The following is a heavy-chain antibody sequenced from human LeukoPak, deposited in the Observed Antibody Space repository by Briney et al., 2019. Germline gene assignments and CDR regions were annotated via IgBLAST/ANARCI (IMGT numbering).Heavy chain of an antibody. V-gene: IGHV4-59*01. CDR3: ARGAVSSSNHFDY. D-gene: IGHD6-13*01. Sequence: SETLSLTCTVSGGSISSYYWSWIRQPPGKGLEWIGYIYYSGSTNYNPSLKSRVTISVDTSKNQFSLKLSSVTAADTAVYYCARGAVSSSNHFDYWGQGTLVTVSS. CDR1: GGSISSYY. CDR2: IYYSGST. J-gene: IGHJ4*02.